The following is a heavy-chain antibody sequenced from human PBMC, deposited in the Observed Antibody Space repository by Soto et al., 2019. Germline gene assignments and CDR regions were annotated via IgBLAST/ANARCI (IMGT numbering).Heavy chain of an antibody. D-gene: IGHD2-8*02. V-gene: IGHV3-23*01. Sequence: PGGSLRLSCAASGFTFDTYAMSWVRQAPGKGLEWVSSISGSGGSTYYADSVKGRFTISRDNSKNTLYLQMNSLRAEDTAVYYCARGTSGWGTYYYYYMDVWGKGTTVTV. J-gene: IGHJ6*03. CDR3: ARGTSGWGTYYYYYMDV. CDR1: GFTFDTYA. CDR2: ISGSGGST.